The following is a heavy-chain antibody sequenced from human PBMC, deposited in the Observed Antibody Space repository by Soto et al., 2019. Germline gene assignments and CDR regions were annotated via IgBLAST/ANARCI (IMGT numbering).Heavy chain of an antibody. D-gene: IGHD3-16*01. CDR3: ARDGVRAEYFQH. V-gene: IGHV1-69*13. Sequence: SVKVSCKASGGTFSSYAISWVRQAPGQGLEWMGGIIPIFGTANYAQKFQGRVTITADESTSTAYMELSSLRSEDTAVYYCARDGVRAEYFQHWGQGTLVTVSS. CDR2: IIPIFGTA. CDR1: GGTFSSYA. J-gene: IGHJ1*01.